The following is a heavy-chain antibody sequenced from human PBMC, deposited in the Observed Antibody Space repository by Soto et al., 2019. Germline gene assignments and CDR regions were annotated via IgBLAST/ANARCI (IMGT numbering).Heavy chain of an antibody. CDR2: INSDGSRT. J-gene: IGHJ6*03. D-gene: IGHD1-1*01. V-gene: IGHV3-74*01. CDR3: ARIGTGYYYMDV. Sequence: EVQLVESGGGLVQPVGSLRLSCAASGFTFSSYWMHWVRQAPGKGLVWVSRINSDGSRTSYADSVKGRFTISRDNAKNTVYLQMNSLSAEDTAMYYCARIGTGYYYMDVWGKGTTVTVSS. CDR1: GFTFSSYW.